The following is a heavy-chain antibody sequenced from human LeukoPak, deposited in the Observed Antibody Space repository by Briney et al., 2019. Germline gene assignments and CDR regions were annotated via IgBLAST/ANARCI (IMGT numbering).Heavy chain of an antibody. D-gene: IGHD2-2*01. Sequence: ASVKVSCKASGYTFTGYYMHWVRQAPGQGLEWMGWISAYNGNTNYAQKLQGRVTMTTDTSTSTAYMELRSLRSDDTAVYYCARGSFVVVPAAPSDAFDIWGQGTMVTVSS. J-gene: IGHJ3*02. CDR1: GYTFTGYY. CDR3: ARGSFVVVPAAPSDAFDI. V-gene: IGHV1-18*04. CDR2: ISAYNGNT.